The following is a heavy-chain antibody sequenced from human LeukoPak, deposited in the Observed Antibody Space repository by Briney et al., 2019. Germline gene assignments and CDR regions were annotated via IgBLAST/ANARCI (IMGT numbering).Heavy chain of an antibody. Sequence: GASVKVSCKASGYTFTSYYMHWVRQAPGQGLEWMGIINPSGGSTSYAQKFQGRVTMTRDTSTSTVYMELSSLRSEDTAVYYCARADYDYVWWSYRRQYYFDYWGQGTLVTVSS. CDR2: INPSGGST. CDR3: ARADYDYVWWSYRRQYYFDY. D-gene: IGHD3-16*02. V-gene: IGHV1-46*01. J-gene: IGHJ4*02. CDR1: GYTFTSYY.